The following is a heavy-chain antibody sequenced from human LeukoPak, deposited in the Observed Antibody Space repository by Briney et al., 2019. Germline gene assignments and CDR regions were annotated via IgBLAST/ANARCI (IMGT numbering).Heavy chain of an antibody. V-gene: IGHV4-30-4*07. Sequence: SETLSLTCAVSGGSISSGGYSWSWIRQPPGKGLEWIGYIYYSGNAYYSPSLKSRVTISLDTSRNQFSLKLSSVTAADTAVYYCARHLIVVVPAAINYFDYWGQGTLVTVSS. CDR2: IYYSGNA. CDR3: ARHLIVVVPAAINYFDY. CDR1: GGSISSGGYS. J-gene: IGHJ4*02. D-gene: IGHD2-2*01.